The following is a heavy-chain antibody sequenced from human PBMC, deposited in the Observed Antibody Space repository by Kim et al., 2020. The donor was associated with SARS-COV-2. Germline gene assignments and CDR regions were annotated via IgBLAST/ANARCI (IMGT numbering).Heavy chain of an antibody. V-gene: IGHV4-61*01. CDR2: IYYSGST. CDR1: GGSVSSGSYY. D-gene: IGHD1-20*01. CDR3: ARGYNWNDEFLDY. J-gene: IGHJ4*02. Sequence: SETLSLTCTVSGGSVSSGSYYWSWIRQPPGKGLEWIGYIYYSGSTNYNPSLKSRVTISVDTSKNQFSLKLSSVTAADTAVYYCARGYNWNDEFLDYWGQGTLVTVSS.